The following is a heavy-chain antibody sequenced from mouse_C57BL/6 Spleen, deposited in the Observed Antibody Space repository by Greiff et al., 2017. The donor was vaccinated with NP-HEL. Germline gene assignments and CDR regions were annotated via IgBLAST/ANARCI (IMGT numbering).Heavy chain of an antibody. D-gene: IGHD3-2*02. J-gene: IGHJ4*01. CDR3: ARRDSSGPYYAMDY. Sequence: EVQLQQSGPELVKPGASVKIPCKASGYTFTDYNMDWVKQSHGKSLEWIGDINPNNGGTIYNQKFKGKATLTVDKSSSTAYMELRSLTSEDTAVYDCARRDSSGPYYAMDYWGQGTSVTVSS. V-gene: IGHV1-18*01. CDR1: GYTFTDYN. CDR2: INPNNGGT.